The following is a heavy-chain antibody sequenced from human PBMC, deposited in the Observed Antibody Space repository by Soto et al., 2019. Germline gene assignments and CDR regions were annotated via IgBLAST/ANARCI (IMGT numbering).Heavy chain of an antibody. CDR3: VSQRTTVPTQAYFDY. CDR1: GGFVTNSSYY. Sequence: PAETLSLTCTVSGGFVTNSSYYWGWIRQSPGKRLEWIGSVYYSRRSYSKSSVKSRVTISVDTSKNRFSLSLNSVTASDTAVYFCVSQRTTVPTQAYFDYWGPGALVTVSS. D-gene: IGHD4-17*01. J-gene: IGHJ4*02. CDR2: VYYSRRS. V-gene: IGHV4-39*01.